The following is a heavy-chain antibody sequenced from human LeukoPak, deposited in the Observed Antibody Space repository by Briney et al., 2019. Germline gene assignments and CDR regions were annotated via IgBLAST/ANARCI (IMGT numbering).Heavy chain of an antibody. V-gene: IGHV3-7*01. J-gene: IGHJ1*01. D-gene: IGHD4-11*01. CDR1: GFDFGGLW. CDR3: ATYSTRNAREFQS. Sequence: GGSLRLSCTASGFDFGGLWMSWVRQAPGKGLEWVANIKTDASEKYYADSVKGRFTISRDNAKMSLYLQMNSLRVEDTAVYYCATYSTRNAREFQSWGQGTLVTVSS. CDR2: IKTDASEK.